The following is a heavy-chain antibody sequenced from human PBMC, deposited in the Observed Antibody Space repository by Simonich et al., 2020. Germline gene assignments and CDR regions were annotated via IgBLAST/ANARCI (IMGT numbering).Heavy chain of an antibody. CDR1: RCTFSSYS. CDR3: AREQARGGAFDI. CDR2: LSSSCSDR. Sequence: EVQLVESGGGLVKPGGSLRLSCAASRCTFSSYSMNWVRPAPGIGLGWISSLSSSCSDRYYAESVMGRFTIARDNAKNSLYLQMYRLIAEDTAVYYCAREQARGGAFDIWGQGTMVTVSS. J-gene: IGHJ3*02. D-gene: IGHD3-16*01. V-gene: IGHV3-21*01.